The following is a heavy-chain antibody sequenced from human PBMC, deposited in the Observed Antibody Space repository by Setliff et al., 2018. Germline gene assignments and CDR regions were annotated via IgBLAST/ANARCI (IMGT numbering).Heavy chain of an antibody. V-gene: IGHV1-18*01. J-gene: IGHJ4*02. CDR2: INNYNTNT. CDR3: ARDADHYDTDENPIFDY. Sequence: ASVKVSCKASGYTFINFGITWVRQAPGQGLEWMGWINNYNTNTKYAQKLQGRVTMTTDTSTSTAYMELRSLRSDDTAVYYCARDADHYDTDENPIFDYWGQGTLVTV. D-gene: IGHD3-9*01. CDR1: GYTFINFG.